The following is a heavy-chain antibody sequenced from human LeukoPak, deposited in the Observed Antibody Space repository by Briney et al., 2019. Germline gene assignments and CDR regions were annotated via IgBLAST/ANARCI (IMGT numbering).Heavy chain of an antibody. Sequence: ASVKVSCKASGYTFTSYGISWVRQAPGQGLEWMGWISAYNGNINYAQKLQGRVTMTTDTSTSTAYMELRSLRSDDTAVYYCASMVATLYFDYWGQGTLVTVSS. CDR3: ASMVATLYFDY. J-gene: IGHJ4*02. V-gene: IGHV1-18*01. CDR1: GYTFTSYG. D-gene: IGHD5-12*01. CDR2: ISAYNGNI.